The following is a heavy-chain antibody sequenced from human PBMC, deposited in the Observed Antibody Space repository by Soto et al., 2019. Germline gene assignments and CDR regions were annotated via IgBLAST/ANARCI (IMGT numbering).Heavy chain of an antibody. D-gene: IGHD7-27*01. CDR3: TGGPPNWGFDS. Sequence: ASVKVSCKASGYTFTSYAMHWVRQAPGQRLEWMGWINAGNGNTGYAQKFQGRVTMTRSTSISTAYMELSSLTSEDTAVYYCTGGPPNWGFDSWGQGTPVTAPQ. J-gene: IGHJ5*01. V-gene: IGHV1-3*01. CDR1: GYTFTSYA. CDR2: INAGNGNT.